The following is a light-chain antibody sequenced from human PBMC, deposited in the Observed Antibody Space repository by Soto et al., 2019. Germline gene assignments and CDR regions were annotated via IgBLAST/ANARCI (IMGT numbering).Light chain of an antibody. V-gene: IGKV3-15*01. CDR3: QQYNNWPPTWT. CDR2: GAS. Sequence: IMMRQSPAALSVSTGERATLSCRASQSVSSNLAWYQQKPGQAPRLLIYGASTRATGIPARFSGSVSGTEFTLTISSLQSEDFAVYYCQQYNNWPPTWTFGQGTKVDIK. J-gene: IGKJ1*01. CDR1: QSVSSN.